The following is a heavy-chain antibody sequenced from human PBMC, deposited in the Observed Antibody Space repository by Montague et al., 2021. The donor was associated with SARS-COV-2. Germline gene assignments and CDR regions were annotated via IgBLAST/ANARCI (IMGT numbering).Heavy chain of an antibody. V-gene: IGHV3-53*04. J-gene: IGHJ4*02. CDR3: AAGIGNNALAY. CDR1: GFIVSGNY. D-gene: IGHD1-14*01. Sequence: SLRLSCAASGFIVSGNYMSWVRQAPGKGLDWVSVIYTGGTTFYAGSVKGRFTISRHNADNTLYLQMNSLRDDDTAVYYCAAGIGNNALAYWGQGTLVTVS. CDR2: IYTGGTT.